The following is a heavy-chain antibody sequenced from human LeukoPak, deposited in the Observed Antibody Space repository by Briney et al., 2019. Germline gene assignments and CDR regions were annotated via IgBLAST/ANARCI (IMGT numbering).Heavy chain of an antibody. CDR1: GESFSGFY. CDR3: ARDPGGIAARLLKFDP. CDR2: INHSGST. D-gene: IGHD6-6*01. J-gene: IGHJ5*02. Sequence: PSETLSLTCAAYGESFSGFYWSWIRQPPGKGLEWIGEINHSGSTNFNPSLKSRVTISVDTSKNHFSLKLSSVTAADTAVYYCARDPGGIAARLLKFDPWGQGTLVTVSS. V-gene: IGHV4-34*01.